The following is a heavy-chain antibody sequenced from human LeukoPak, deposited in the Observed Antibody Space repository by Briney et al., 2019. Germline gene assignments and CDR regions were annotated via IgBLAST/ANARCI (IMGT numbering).Heavy chain of an antibody. CDR1: GFTFSSYA. J-gene: IGHJ4*02. CDR2: ISSSSGTT. D-gene: IGHD5-12*01. CDR3: ARSIRVATMIFDY. V-gene: IGHV3-48*02. Sequence: PGRSLRLSCAASGFTFSSYAMHWVRQAPGKGPEWISYISSSSGTTYYADSVTGRFTISRDNAKNSLYLQMNSLRDEDTAVYYCARSIRVATMIFDYWGQGTLVTVSS.